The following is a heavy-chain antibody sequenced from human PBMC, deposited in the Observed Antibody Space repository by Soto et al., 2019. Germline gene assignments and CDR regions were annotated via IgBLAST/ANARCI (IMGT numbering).Heavy chain of an antibody. CDR3: ARAAVTDYQYHGMDV. Sequence: QVQLVESGGGVVQLGRSLRLSCAASGFTFSTYGMHWVRQAPGKGLEWVAAIWYDGIDKYYAASVKGRFTISRDNSMNTVYLEMSSLRADDTAVYYCARAAVTDYQYHGMDVWGQGTTVTVSS. V-gene: IGHV3-33*01. CDR1: GFTFSTYG. CDR2: IWYDGIDK. J-gene: IGHJ6*02.